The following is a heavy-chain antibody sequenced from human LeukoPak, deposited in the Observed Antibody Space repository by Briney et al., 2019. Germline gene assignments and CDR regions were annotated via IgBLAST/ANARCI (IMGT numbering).Heavy chain of an antibody. Sequence: SETLSLTCTVSGGSISSYYWSWIRQPAGKGLEWIGRINTSGSTNYNPSLKSRVTISVDTSKNQFSLKLSSVTAADTAVYYCARDPVEDSGYEGAAFDIWGQGTMVTVSS. CDR3: ARDPVEDSGYEGAAFDI. V-gene: IGHV4-4*07. CDR1: GGSISSYY. J-gene: IGHJ3*02. CDR2: INTSGST. D-gene: IGHD5-12*01.